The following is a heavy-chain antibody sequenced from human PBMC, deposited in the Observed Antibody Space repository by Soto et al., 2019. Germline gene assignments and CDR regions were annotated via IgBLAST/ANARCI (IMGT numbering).Heavy chain of an antibody. V-gene: IGHV1-46*01. CDR2: INPSGDSR. CDR1: GFSFSDYF. J-gene: IGHJ5*02. Sequence: ASVKVSCKASGFSFSDYFMHWVRQAPGQGLEWMGIINPSGDSRNYAQKFQGRVTITRDTSTSTVYMDLSSLRYEDTAVYYCARVIAAADTPFWWFDPWGQGTLVTVSS. CDR3: ARVIAAADTPFWWFDP. D-gene: IGHD6-13*01.